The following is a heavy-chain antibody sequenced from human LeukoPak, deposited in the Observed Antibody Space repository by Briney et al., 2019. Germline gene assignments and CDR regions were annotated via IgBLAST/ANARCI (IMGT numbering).Heavy chain of an antibody. J-gene: IGHJ4*02. CDR3: ASGDTAMVPPYFDY. Sequence: GGSLRLSCAASGFTFSSYWMSWVRQAPGKGLEWVANIKQDGSEKYYVDSVKGRFTISRDNAKNSLYLQMNSLRAEDTAVYYCASGDTAMVPPYFDYWGQGTLVTVSS. D-gene: IGHD5-18*01. CDR1: GFTFSSYW. V-gene: IGHV3-7*01. CDR2: IKQDGSEK.